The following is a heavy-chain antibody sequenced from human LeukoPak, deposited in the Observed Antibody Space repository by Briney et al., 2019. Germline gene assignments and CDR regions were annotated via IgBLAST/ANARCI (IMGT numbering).Heavy chain of an antibody. J-gene: IGHJ4*02. V-gene: IGHV3-64D*06. CDR1: GFTFINYA. Sequence: GGSLRLSCSASGFTFINYAMHWVRQAPGKGLEYVSVISSTGGSTYYADSVKGRFTVSRDNSKNTLYLQMSSLRAEDTAVYYCVEECLVIINYYFDYWGQGTLVTVSS. D-gene: IGHD3-22*01. CDR3: VEECLVIINYYFDY. CDR2: ISSTGGST.